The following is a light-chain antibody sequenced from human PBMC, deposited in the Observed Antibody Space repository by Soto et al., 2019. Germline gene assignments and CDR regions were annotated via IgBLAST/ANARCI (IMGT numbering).Light chain of an antibody. CDR2: DAS. CDR3: QQYKSYS. CDR1: QSISSW. J-gene: IGKJ3*01. Sequence: DIQMTQSPSTLSASVGDRVTITCRASQSISSWLAWYQQKPGKAPKLLIYDASSLESGVPSRFSGSGSGTEFTLTISSLQPDDFATYYCQQYKSYSFGPGTKVDIK. V-gene: IGKV1-5*01.